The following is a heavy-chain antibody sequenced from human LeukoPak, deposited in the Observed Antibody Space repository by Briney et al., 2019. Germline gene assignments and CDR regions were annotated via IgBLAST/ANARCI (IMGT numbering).Heavy chain of an antibody. D-gene: IGHD2-21*01. CDR1: GGSISSGSYY. CDR3: ARVHWLKWGGLDY. CDR2: IYTSGST. V-gene: IGHV4-61*02. Sequence: SQTLSLTCTVSGGSISSGSYYWSWIRQPAGKGLEWIGRIYTSGSTNYNPSLKSRVTISVDTSKNQFSLKLSSVTAADTAVYYCARVHWLKWGGLDYWGQGTLVTVSS. J-gene: IGHJ4*02.